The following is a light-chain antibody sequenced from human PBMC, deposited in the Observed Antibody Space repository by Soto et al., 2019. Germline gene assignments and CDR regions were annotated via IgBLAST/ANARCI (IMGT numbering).Light chain of an antibody. CDR3: QQHSRSIT. CDR1: QSVNNNY. V-gene: IGKV3-20*01. Sequence: VLKQSPCTLSLSPGERATLSCRASQSVNNNYLAWYQQKPGQSPRLLIYGASIRATAIPDRFSGSGSGTDFTLTISRLEPEDSAVYYCQQHSRSITFGGGTKVDIK. J-gene: IGKJ4*01. CDR2: GAS.